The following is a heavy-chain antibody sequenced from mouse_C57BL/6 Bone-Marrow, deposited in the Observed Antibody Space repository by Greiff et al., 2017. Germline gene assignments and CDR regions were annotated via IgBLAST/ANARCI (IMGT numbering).Heavy chain of an antibody. J-gene: IGHJ1*03. CDR3: ARHCDYDGYFDV. Sequence: QVQLQQPGAELVMPGASVKLSCKASGYTFTSYWMHWVKQSPGQGLELIGNIDPSDSYTNYNQKFKGKSTLTVDKSSSTAYMQLSSLTSEDSAVYYCARHCDYDGYFDVWGTGTTVTVSS. D-gene: IGHD2-4*01. CDR2: IDPSDSYT. V-gene: IGHV1-69*01. CDR1: GYTFTSYW.